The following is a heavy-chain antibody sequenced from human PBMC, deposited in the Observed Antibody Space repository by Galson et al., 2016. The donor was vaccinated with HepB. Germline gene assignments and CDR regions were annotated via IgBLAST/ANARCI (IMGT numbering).Heavy chain of an antibody. CDR2: IRNRANSYTT. CDR1: GFTFSDSA. V-gene: IGHV3-73*01. D-gene: IGHD4-11*01. Sequence: SLRLSCAASGFTFSDSAIHWVRQASGKGLEWVGRIRNRANSYTTAYAASVKGRFTISRADSKNTAYLQMNSLNTEDTAVYSCIRQPPRSFRLHDAFDLWGQGTMVTVSS. CDR3: IRQPPRSFRLHDAFDL. J-gene: IGHJ3*01.